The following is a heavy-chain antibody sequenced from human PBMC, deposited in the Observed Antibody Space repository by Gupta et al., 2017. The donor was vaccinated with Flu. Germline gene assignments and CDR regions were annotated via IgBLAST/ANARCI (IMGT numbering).Heavy chain of an antibody. J-gene: IGHJ6*02. CDR1: GFRFSNYG. CDR2: ISYDGSNK. Sequence: QEQVVESGGGVVQPGGSLRLSCAAFGFRFSNYGIHWVRQAPGKGLEWVAVISYDGSNKYYADSVKGRFIISRDNSKNTLYLQMNSLTTEDTAVYYCAKDWKWNYNNYGMNVWGPGTTVTVSS. V-gene: IGHV3-30*18. D-gene: IGHD5-24*01. CDR3: AKDWKWNYNNYGMNV.